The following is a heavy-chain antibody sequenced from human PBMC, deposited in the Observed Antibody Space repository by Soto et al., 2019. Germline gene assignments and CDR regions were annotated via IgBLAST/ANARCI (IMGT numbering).Heavy chain of an antibody. Sequence: QVQLQQSGPGLVKPSQTLSLTCAISGDSVSSSSAAWNWIRQSPSRGLEWLGRTYYRFKWHNDFAISVKSRISINADTSRNQISLQLNSVNPEDTAMYYCARGVITPGAVVTPAYFNSWGQGTLVTVSS. D-gene: IGHD2-15*01. CDR3: ARGVITPGAVVTPAYFNS. CDR1: GDSVSSSSAA. CDR2: TYYRFKWHN. V-gene: IGHV6-1*01. J-gene: IGHJ4*02.